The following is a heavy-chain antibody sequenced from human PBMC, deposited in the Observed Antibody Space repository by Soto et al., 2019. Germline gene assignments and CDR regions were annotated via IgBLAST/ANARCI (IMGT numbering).Heavy chain of an antibody. D-gene: IGHD3-16*02. Sequence: GGSLRLSCAASGFTFSSYAMSWVRQAPGKGLEWVSAISGSGGSTYYADSVKGRVTISRDNSKNTLYLQMNSLRAEDTAVYYCAKDMITFGGVIVDAFDIWGQGTMVTVSS. CDR3: AKDMITFGGVIVDAFDI. CDR2: ISGSGGST. V-gene: IGHV3-23*01. J-gene: IGHJ3*02. CDR1: GFTFSSYA.